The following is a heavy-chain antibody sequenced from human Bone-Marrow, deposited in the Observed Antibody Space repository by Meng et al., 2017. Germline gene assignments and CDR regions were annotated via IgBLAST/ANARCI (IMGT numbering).Heavy chain of an antibody. CDR3: AKDRVPDGIWSIDY. CDR2: ISVNGDRA. D-gene: IGHD1-14*01. Sequence: GESLKISCVGSGFAFSSYTMSWVRQAPGKGLEWVSGISVNGDRAYYAVSVKGRFTISRDNPKNTLYVQMNSLRAEDTAVYYCAKDRVPDGIWSIDYWGQGTLVTVSS. V-gene: IGHV3-23*01. CDR1: GFAFSSYT. J-gene: IGHJ4*02.